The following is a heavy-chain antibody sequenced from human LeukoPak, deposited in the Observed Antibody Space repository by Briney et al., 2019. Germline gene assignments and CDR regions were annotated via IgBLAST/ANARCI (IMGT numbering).Heavy chain of an antibody. CDR1: GYTFTSYG. CDR3: ATHYYDSSGYYLDFDY. CDR2: ISAYNGNT. V-gene: IGHV1-18*01. D-gene: IGHD3-22*01. Sequence: ASVKVSCKASGYTFTSYGISWVRQAPGHGLEWMGWISAYNGNTNYAQKRQGRVTMTTDKSTSTAYLGLRSVGYDDTAVYYCATHYYDSSGYYLDFDYWGQGTLVTVSS. J-gene: IGHJ4*02.